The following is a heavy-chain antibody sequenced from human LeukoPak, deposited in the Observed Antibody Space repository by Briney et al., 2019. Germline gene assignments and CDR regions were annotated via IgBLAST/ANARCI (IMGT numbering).Heavy chain of an antibody. V-gene: IGHV4-30-4*01. CDR2: INYSGSN. CDR3: ARGFYKTAARDGYNFLNWGSNYYYGMDV. D-gene: IGHD5-24*01. Sequence: SQTLSLTCTVSGGSISSGDYYWSWIRQPPGKGLEWIGYINYSGSNYYNPSLKSRVTISVDTSKNQFSLTLSSVTAADTGVYYCARGFYKTAARDGYNFLNWGSNYYYGMDVWGQGTTVTVSS. CDR1: GGSISSGDYY. J-gene: IGHJ6*02.